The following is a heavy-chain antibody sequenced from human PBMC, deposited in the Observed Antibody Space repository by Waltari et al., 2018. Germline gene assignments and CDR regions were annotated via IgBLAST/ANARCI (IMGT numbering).Heavy chain of an antibody. D-gene: IGHD2-15*01. Sequence: EAHLVESGGGLVQPGESLRLSCAASGFTFRTYWLTWVRQTPGKGREFVANINQDGSVKNDVDSVKGRLTISRDNAKNSLYLQMNSLGVEDTAVYYCARDPGSSAFDVWGQGTMVTVSS. CDR2: INQDGSVK. CDR3: ARDPGSSAFDV. V-gene: IGHV3-7*01. CDR1: GFTFRTYW. J-gene: IGHJ3*01.